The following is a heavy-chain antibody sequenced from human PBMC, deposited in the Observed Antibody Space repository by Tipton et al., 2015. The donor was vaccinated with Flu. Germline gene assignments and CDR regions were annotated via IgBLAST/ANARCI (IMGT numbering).Heavy chain of an antibody. Sequence: TLSLTCSVSGDAVASDYYWGWIRQSPGKGLEWIGNIHRTGTSYYHPSLKSRVTMSVDTSKKQFSLELRSATAADTAVYYCAREKIPNSYYYDSGGYTNYIDSWGEGALVTVSS. D-gene: IGHD3-22*01. J-gene: IGHJ4*02. CDR3: AREKIPNSYYYDSGGYTNYIDS. CDR2: IHRTGTS. V-gene: IGHV4-38-2*02. CDR1: GDAVASDYY.